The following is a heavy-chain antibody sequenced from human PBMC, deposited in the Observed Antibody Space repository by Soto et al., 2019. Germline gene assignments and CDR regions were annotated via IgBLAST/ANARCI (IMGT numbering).Heavy chain of an antibody. J-gene: IGHJ4*02. CDR1: GFTFSSYG. V-gene: IGHV3-30*18. CDR2: ISYDGSNK. D-gene: IGHD1-1*01. Sequence: GGSLRLSCADSGFTFSSYGMHWVRQAPGKGLEWVAVISYDGSNKYYADSVKGRFTISRDNSKNTLYLQMNSLRAEDTAVYYCAKSSTGVFDYWGQGTLVTVSS. CDR3: AKSSTGVFDY.